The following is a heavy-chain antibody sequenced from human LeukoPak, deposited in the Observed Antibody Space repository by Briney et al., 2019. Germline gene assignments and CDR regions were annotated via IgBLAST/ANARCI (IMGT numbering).Heavy chain of an antibody. Sequence: GGSLRLSCAASGFTFSSYGMHWVRQAPGKGLEWVAVISHDGSNKYYADSVKGRFTISRDNSKNTLYLQMNSLRAEDTAVYYCANLWFGELSSAGPYYYYGMDVWGKGTTVTVSS. CDR2: ISHDGSNK. J-gene: IGHJ6*04. CDR3: ANLWFGELSSAGPYYYYGMDV. CDR1: GFTFSSYG. V-gene: IGHV3-30*18. D-gene: IGHD3-10*01.